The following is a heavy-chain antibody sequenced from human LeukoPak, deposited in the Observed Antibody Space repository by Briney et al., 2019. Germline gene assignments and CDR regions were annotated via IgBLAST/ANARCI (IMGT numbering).Heavy chain of an antibody. J-gene: IGHJ6*02. CDR3: ARTGIPASMIVVVTDYYYYGMDV. D-gene: IGHD3-22*01. V-gene: IGHV4-34*01. Sequence: SETLSLTCAVYGGSFSGYYWSWIRQPPGKGLEWIGEINHSGSTNYNPSLKSRVTISVDTSKNQFSLKLSSVTAADTAVYYCARTGIPASMIVVVTDYYYYGMDVWGQGTTVTVSS. CDR2: INHSGST. CDR1: GGSFSGYY.